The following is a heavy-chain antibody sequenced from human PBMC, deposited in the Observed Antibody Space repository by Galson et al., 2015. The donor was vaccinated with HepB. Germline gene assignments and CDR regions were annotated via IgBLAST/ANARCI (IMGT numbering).Heavy chain of an antibody. CDR2: ISGSGGST. CDR3: AKGCTDCGFLEWLSVSLDY. Sequence: SLRLSCAASGFTFSSYAMSWVRQAPGKGLEWVSAISGSGGSTYYADSVKGRFTISRDNSKNTLYLQMNSLRAEDTAVYYCAKGCTDCGFLEWLSVSLDYWGQGTLVTVSS. CDR1: GFTFSSYA. V-gene: IGHV3-23*01. D-gene: IGHD3-3*01. J-gene: IGHJ4*02.